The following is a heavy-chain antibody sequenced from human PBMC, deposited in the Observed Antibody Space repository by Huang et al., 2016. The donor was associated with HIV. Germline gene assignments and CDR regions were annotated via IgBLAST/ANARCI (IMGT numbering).Heavy chain of an antibody. CDR2: IRGTSSNI. V-gene: IGHV3-48*01. CDR1: GFDFIKYS. Sequence: EVQLVESGGALVQPGGSLKLSCVVSGFDFIKYSMNWVRQAPGKGLEGVSYIRGTSSNIYYADSVKGRFTISRDNAKNSVFLQMRSLRAEDTALYYCARTEMEYYYGSSGYYPDYWGQGTQVTVSS. CDR3: ARTEMEYYYGSSGYYPDY. D-gene: IGHD3-22*01. J-gene: IGHJ4*02.